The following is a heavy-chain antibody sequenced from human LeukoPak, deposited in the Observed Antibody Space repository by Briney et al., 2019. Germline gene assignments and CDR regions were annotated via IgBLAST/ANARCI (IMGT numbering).Heavy chain of an antibody. V-gene: IGHV1-69*13. Sequence: SVKVSCKASGGTFSSYAISWVRQAPGQGLEWMGGIIPIFGTANYAQKFQGRVTITADESASTAYMELSSLRSEDTAVYYCARDPYYYDSSGYYGPYYYYGMDVWGQGTTVTVSS. CDR1: GGTFSSYA. CDR2: IIPIFGTA. D-gene: IGHD3-22*01. J-gene: IGHJ6*02. CDR3: ARDPYYYDSSGYYGPYYYYGMDV.